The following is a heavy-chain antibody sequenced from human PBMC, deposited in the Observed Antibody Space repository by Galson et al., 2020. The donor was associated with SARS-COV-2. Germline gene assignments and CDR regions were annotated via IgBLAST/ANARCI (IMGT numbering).Heavy chain of an antibody. CDR1: GYTFNSSG. J-gene: IGHJ4*02. D-gene: IGHD2-2*01. Sequence: ASVKVSCQTSGYTFNSSGVNWVRRAPGQGLEWMGWLSVYSGNTHYAQKFQGRASMTAATSRSTAYMELRSLSSDDTAVYNCALDRVVATGTPGEYGGQGTQVTVYS. V-gene: IGHV1-18*01. CDR2: LSVYSGNT. CDR3: ALDRVVATGTPGEY.